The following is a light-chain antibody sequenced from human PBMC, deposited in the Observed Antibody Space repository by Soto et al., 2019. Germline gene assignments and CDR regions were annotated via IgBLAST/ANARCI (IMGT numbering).Light chain of an antibody. CDR2: DAS. CDR1: QSVSSY. Sequence: EIVLTQSPATLSLSPGERATLSCRASQSVSSYLAWYQQKPGQAPRLLIYDASNRATGIPARFSGSGSGTDFTLTISSLEPGDFAVYYCQQRSNWPLFGPGTKVDNK. CDR3: QQRSNWPL. V-gene: IGKV3-11*01. J-gene: IGKJ3*01.